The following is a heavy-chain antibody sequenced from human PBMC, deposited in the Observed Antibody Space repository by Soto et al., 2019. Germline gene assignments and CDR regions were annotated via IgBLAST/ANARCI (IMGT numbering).Heavy chain of an antibody. CDR3: AKEKISTRCCKWFDP. CDR1: GFIFSSYA. Sequence: ELQLLESGGGLVQPGGSLRLSCAASGFIFSSYAMSWVRQAPGKGLEWVSAISGSGGSTYYADSVKGRFTISRDNSKNTLYLQLNRLRAEDTAGYYCAKEKISTRCCKWFDPWGQGTLVTVSS. D-gene: IGHD2-2*01. V-gene: IGHV3-23*01. J-gene: IGHJ5*02. CDR2: ISGSGGST.